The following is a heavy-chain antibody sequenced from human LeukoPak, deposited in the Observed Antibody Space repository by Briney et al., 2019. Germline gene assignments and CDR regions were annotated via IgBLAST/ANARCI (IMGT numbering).Heavy chain of an antibody. CDR3: ARVSWPGRGSRFDP. V-gene: IGHV4-39*07. D-gene: IGHD3-16*01. J-gene: IGHJ5*02. Sequence: WVRQAPGKGLEWIGSIYYSGSTYYNPSLKSRVTISVDTSKNQFSLKLSSVTAADTAVYYCARVSWPGRGSRFDPWGQGTLVTVSS. CDR2: IYYSGST.